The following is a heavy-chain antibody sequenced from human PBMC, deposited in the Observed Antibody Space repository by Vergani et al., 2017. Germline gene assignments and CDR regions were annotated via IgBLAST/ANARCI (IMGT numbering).Heavy chain of an antibody. J-gene: IGHJ5*02. V-gene: IGHV1-8*01. D-gene: IGHD1-26*01. CDR1: GYTFTSYD. CDR3: ARCRLRFSLVGNWFDP. Sequence: QVQLVQSGAEVKKPGASVTVSCKASGYTFTSYDINWVRQATGQGLEWMGWMNPNSGNTGYAQKFQGRVTMTRNTSISTAYMELRSLRSEDTAVYYCARCRLRFSLVGNWFDPWGQGTLVTVSS. CDR2: MNPNSGNT.